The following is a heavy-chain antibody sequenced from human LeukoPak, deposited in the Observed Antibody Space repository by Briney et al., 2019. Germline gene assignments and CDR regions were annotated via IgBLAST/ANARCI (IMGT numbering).Heavy chain of an antibody. CDR3: AKETRNDFWSGPYGCDI. CDR1: GFTFTSYS. D-gene: IGHD3-3*01. J-gene: IGHJ3*02. Sequence: GGSLRLSCAVSGFTFTSYSMNWVRQAPGKGLEWVSYISPSSTTMYYANSLKGRFTISRDNAKNSLYLQMNSLRAEDTAVYYCAKETRNDFWSGPYGCDIWGQGTMVTVSS. CDR2: ISPSSTTM. V-gene: IGHV3-48*01.